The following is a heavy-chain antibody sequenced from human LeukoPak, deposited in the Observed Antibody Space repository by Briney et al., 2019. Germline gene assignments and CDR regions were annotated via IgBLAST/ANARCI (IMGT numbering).Heavy chain of an antibody. D-gene: IGHD3-10*01. CDR3: ARGRGFIGVFYNGIDV. CDR1: GFTFSTHR. J-gene: IGHJ6*02. V-gene: IGHV3-21*01. CDR2: ISGTSTYI. Sequence: PGGSLRLSCAASGFTFSTHRMHRVRQAPGKGLEWVSSISGTSTYILYADSVRGRFTISRDNAKNSLYLQMNSLRAEDTAVYYCARGRGFIGVFYNGIDVWGQGTTVTVSS.